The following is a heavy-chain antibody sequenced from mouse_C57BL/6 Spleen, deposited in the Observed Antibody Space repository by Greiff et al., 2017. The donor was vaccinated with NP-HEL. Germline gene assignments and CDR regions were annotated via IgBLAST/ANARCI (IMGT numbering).Heavy chain of an antibody. Sequence: QVQLQQSGAELVRPGTSVKVSCKASGYAFTNYLIEWVKQRPGQGLEWIGVINPGSGGTNYNEKFKGKATLTADKSSSTAYMQLSSLTSEDSAVYFCARERYYGSSGGFAYWGQGTLVTVSA. V-gene: IGHV1-54*01. CDR3: ARERYYGSSGGFAY. J-gene: IGHJ3*01. CDR1: GYAFTNYL. D-gene: IGHD1-1*01. CDR2: INPGSGGT.